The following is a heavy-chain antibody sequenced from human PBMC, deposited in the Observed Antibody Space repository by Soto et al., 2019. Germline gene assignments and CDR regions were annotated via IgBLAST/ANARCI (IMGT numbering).Heavy chain of an antibody. CDR1: GFTFSSYS. J-gene: IGHJ6*03. CDR2: ISSSSSTI. CDR3: ARGGGEYSSSLEKLLYYMDV. D-gene: IGHD6-6*01. V-gene: IGHV3-48*01. Sequence: PGGSLRLSCAASGFTFSSYSMNWVRQAPGKGLEWVSYISSSSSTIYYADSVKGRFTISRDNAKNSLYLQMNSLRAEDTAVYYCARGGGEYSSSLEKLLYYMDVWGKGTTVTVSS.